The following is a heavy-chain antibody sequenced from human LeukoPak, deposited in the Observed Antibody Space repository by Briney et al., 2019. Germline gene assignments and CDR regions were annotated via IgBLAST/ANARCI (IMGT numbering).Heavy chain of an antibody. CDR1: GGSFSGYY. D-gene: IGHD6-19*01. V-gene: IGHV4-34*01. CDR2: INHSGST. CDR3: ARGGVYSSGWYQFDY. Sequence: PSETLSLTCAVYGGSFSGYYWSWIRQPPGKGLEWIGEINHSGSTNYNPSLKSRVTISVDTSKNQFSLKLSSVTAADTAVYYCARGGVYSSGWYQFDYWGQGTLVTVSS. J-gene: IGHJ4*02.